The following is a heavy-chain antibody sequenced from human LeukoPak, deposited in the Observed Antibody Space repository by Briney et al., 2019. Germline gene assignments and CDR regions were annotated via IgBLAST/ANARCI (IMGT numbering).Heavy chain of an antibody. V-gene: IGHV1-24*01. D-gene: IGHD2-2*02. CDR1: GYTLTELS. CDR3: ATGTPYCSSTSCYSSYGMDV. Sequence: ASVKVSCKVSGYTLTELSMHWVRQAPRKGLEWMGGFDPEDGETIYAQKFQGRVTMTGDTSTDTAYMELSSLRSEDTAVYYCATGTPYCSSTSCYSSYGMDVWGQGTTVTVSS. J-gene: IGHJ6*02. CDR2: FDPEDGET.